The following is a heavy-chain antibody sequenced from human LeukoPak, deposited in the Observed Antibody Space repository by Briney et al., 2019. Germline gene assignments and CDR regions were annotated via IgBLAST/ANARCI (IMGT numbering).Heavy chain of an antibody. D-gene: IGHD3-10*01. J-gene: IGHJ4*02. CDR2: ISYDGTDK. CDR3: ARLLAYGSGGEAFDY. CDR1: GFTLNRYG. V-gene: IGHV3-30*03. Sequence: GGSLRLSCVASGFTLNRYGMFWVRQAPGQGLEWVAVISYDGTDKFYAESVKGRFTISRDDAKNSLYLQMNSLRAEDTAVYYCARLLAYGSGGEAFDYWGQGSLVTVSS.